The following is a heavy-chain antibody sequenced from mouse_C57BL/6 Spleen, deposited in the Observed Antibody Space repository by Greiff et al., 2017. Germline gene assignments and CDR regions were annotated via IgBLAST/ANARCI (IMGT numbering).Heavy chain of an antibody. D-gene: IGHD1-1*01. V-gene: IGHV1-4*01. J-gene: IGHJ4*01. Sequence: QVQLQQSGAELARPGASVKMSCKASGYTFTSYTMPWVKQRPGQGLEWIGYINPSSGYTKYNQKFKDKATLTADKSSSTAYMQLSSLTSEDSAVYYCARSYGSSCYAMDYWGQGTSVTVSS. CDR3: ARSYGSSCYAMDY. CDR2: INPSSGYT. CDR1: GYTFTSYT.